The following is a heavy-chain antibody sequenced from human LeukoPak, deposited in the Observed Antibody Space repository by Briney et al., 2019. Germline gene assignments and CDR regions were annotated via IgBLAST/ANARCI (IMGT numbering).Heavy chain of an antibody. CDR1: GDSISSITSFDYY. J-gene: IGHJ5*02. Sequence: PSETLSLTCIVSGDSISSITSFDYYWGWVRQSPGKGLEWIGIINNSGRTYFNPSLKSRVTISVDTSKNQFSLKLSSVTAADTAVYYCARVKHYIWGSYRYVWFDPWGQGTLVTVSS. V-gene: IGHV4-39*07. CDR3: ARVKHYIWGSYRYVWFDP. D-gene: IGHD3-16*02. CDR2: INNSGRT.